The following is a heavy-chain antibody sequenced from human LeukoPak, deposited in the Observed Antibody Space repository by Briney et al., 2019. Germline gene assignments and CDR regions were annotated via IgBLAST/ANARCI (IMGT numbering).Heavy chain of an antibody. J-gene: IGHJ3*02. D-gene: IGHD3-10*01. V-gene: IGHV4-31*03. CDR3: ARVPLWFGEFPSHFDDAFDI. CDR2: IYYSGST. Sequence: PSETLSLTCTVSGGSISSGGYYWSWIRQHPGKGLEWIGYIYYSGSTYYNPSLKSRVTISVDTSKNQFSLKLSSVTAADTAVYYCARVPLWFGEFPSHFDDAFDIWGQGTMVTVSS. CDR1: GGSISSGGYY.